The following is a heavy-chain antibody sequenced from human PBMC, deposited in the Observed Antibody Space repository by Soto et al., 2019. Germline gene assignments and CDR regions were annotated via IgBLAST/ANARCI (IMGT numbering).Heavy chain of an antibody. CDR2: IYWDDDK. V-gene: IGHV2-5*02. CDR1: GFSLTTSGVG. J-gene: IGHJ4*02. CDR3: AHRVLRTVFGLVTTTAIYFDF. D-gene: IGHD3-3*01. Sequence: QITLKESGPTVVKPTATLTLTCTFSGFSLTTSGVGVGWVRQSPGKAPEWLALIYWDDDKRYSTSLKSRLTITKDTSKNQVVLTMANVDPEDTATYYCAHRVLRTVFGLVTTTAIYFDFWGQGTPVVVSS.